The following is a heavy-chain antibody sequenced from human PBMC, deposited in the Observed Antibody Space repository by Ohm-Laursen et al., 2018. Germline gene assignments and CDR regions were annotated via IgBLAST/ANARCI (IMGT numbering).Heavy chain of an antibody. J-gene: IGHJ4*02. Sequence: GASVKVSCKSSGYTFTSYDINWVRQATGQGLEWMGWMNPNSGNTGYAQKFQGRVTMTRNTSISTAYMELSSLRSEDTAVYYCARDSSGWYTYYDSSGYAPGYWGQGTLVTVSS. V-gene: IGHV1-8*01. CDR1: GYTFTSYD. CDR3: ARDSSGWYTYYDSSGYAPGY. D-gene: IGHD3-22*01. CDR2: MNPNSGNT.